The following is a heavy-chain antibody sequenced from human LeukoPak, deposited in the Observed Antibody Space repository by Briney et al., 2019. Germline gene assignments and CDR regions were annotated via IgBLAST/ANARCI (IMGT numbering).Heavy chain of an antibody. Sequence: PSETLSLTCAVYGGSFSGYYWSWIRQPPGKGLEWIGEINHSGSTNYNPSLKSRVTISVDTSKNQFSLKLSSVTAADTAVYYCARAVEMATEFPDAFDIWGQGTMVTVSS. CDR1: GGSFSGYY. CDR2: INHSGST. J-gene: IGHJ3*02. V-gene: IGHV4-34*01. CDR3: ARAVEMATEFPDAFDI. D-gene: IGHD5-24*01.